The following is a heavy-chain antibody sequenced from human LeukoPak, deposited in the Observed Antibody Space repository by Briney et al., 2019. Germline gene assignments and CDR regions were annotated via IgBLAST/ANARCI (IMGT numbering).Heavy chain of an antibody. J-gene: IGHJ6*03. CDR2: INHSGST. Sequence: SETLSLTCAVYGGSFSGYYWSWIRQPPGKGLEWIGEINHSGSTNYNPSLKSRVTISVDTSKNQFSLKLSSVTAADTAVYYCAGGRLQLVQSQSYYYYMDVWGKGTTVTVSS. CDR1: GGSFSGYY. D-gene: IGHD6-6*01. V-gene: IGHV4-34*01. CDR3: AGGRLQLVQSQSYYYYMDV.